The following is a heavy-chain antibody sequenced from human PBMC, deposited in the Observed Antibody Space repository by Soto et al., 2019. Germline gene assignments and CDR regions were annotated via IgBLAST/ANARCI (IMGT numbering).Heavy chain of an antibody. J-gene: IGHJ5*02. V-gene: IGHV1-3*01. CDR1: GYTFTSYA. CDR3: ASGGYCSSTSCHEGNWFDP. Sequence: ASVKVSCTASGYTFTSYAMHWVRQAPGQRLEWMGWINAGNGNTKYSQKFQGRVTITRDTSASTAYMELSSLRSEDTAVYYCASGGYCSSTSCHEGNWFDPWGQGTLVTVSS. CDR2: INAGNGNT. D-gene: IGHD2-2*01.